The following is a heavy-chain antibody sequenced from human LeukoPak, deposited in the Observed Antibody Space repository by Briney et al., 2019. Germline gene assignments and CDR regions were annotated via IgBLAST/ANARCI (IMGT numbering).Heavy chain of an antibody. D-gene: IGHD6-19*01. Sequence: GGSLRLSCVASGFTFINYWMTCVRRAPGKWLEWVDNIRQDGNEKYYVDSVKGRFSIYRDNAKNSLSLHMNDLRAEDTAVYYCARLSGDWYLVDYWGQGSLVTVSS. CDR1: GFTFINYW. CDR2: IRQDGNEK. J-gene: IGHJ4*02. V-gene: IGHV3-7*05. CDR3: ARLSGDWYLVDY.